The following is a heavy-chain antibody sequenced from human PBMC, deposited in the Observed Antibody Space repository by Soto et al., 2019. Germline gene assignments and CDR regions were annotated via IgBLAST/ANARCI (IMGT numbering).Heavy chain of an antibody. Sequence: SETVSLTSTVSRDSINRYNWNGVLQPPGKGLEWIGFINYSGSTHYNPSLKSRFAISLVRSDCHISLKLNSSPAADTAVYYWSRENYYALDYCGPGTLATVS. V-gene: IGHV4-59*01. D-gene: IGHD3-10*01. CDR3: SRENYYALDY. CDR1: RDSINRYN. J-gene: IGHJ4*02. CDR2: INYSGST.